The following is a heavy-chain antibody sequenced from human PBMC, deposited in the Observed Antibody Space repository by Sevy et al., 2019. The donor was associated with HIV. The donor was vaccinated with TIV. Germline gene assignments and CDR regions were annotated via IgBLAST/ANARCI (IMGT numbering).Heavy chain of an antibody. CDR3: TADSSSSGGSFDY. Sequence: GGSLRLSCAASGFTFSSYWMSWVRQAPGKGLEWVANIKQDGSEKYYVDSVKGRFTISRDNAKNSLYLQMNSLRAEDTAVYYCTADSSSSGGSFDYWGQGTLVTVSS. CDR2: IKQDGSEK. D-gene: IGHD6-6*01. J-gene: IGHJ4*02. V-gene: IGHV3-7*01. CDR1: GFTFSSYW.